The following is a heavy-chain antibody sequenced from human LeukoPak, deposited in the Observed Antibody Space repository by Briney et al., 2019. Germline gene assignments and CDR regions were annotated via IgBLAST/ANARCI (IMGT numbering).Heavy chain of an antibody. D-gene: IGHD6-13*01. Sequence: SETLSLTCTVSGGSISSHYWSWIRQPPGKGLEWIGYIYYSGSTNYNPSLKSRVTISVDTSKNQFSLKLSSVTAADTAVYYCARGNVDSSSWYGGYYYYYMDVWGKGTTVTVSS. J-gene: IGHJ6*03. CDR2: IYYSGST. V-gene: IGHV4-59*11. CDR3: ARGNVDSSSWYGGYYYYYMDV. CDR1: GGSISSHY.